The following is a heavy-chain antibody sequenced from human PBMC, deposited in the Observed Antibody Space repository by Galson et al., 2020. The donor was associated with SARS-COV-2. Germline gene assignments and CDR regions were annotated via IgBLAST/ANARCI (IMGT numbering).Heavy chain of an antibody. CDR1: VGSFSGFS. V-gene: IGHV4-34*01. J-gene: IGHJ6*02. CDR3: ARGRVGVVPAPILGLGPYYDYYAMDV. Sequence: ETSETLSLTYAVYVGSFSGFSWSWVRQSTGKGLEWIGAINHRGSANYNPSLQSRVPISVDTSKNQFSLKLTSVTAAETGVYYCARGRVGVVPAPILGLGPYYDYYAMDVWGQGTTITVSS. CDR2: INHRGSA. D-gene: IGHD2-2*01.